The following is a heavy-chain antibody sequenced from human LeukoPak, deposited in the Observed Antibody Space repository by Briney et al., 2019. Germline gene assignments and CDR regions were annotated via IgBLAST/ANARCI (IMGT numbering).Heavy chain of an antibody. V-gene: IGHV4-4*02. J-gene: IGHJ4*02. CDR3: ARGARLDY. CDR2: IFYSGST. CDR1: GGSISSSNW. Sequence: SETLSLTCAVSGGSISSSNWWRWVRQPPGKGLEWIGEIFYSGSTYYNPSLKSRVTISVDTSKNQFSLKLSSVTAADTAVYYCARGARLDYWGQGTLVTVSS. D-gene: IGHD6-6*01.